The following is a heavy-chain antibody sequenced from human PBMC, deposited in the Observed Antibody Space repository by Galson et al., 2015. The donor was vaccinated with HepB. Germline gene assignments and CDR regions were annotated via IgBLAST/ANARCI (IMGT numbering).Heavy chain of an antibody. D-gene: IGHD5-12*01. CDR3: ARMGGYDLGYYQYYCMDV. V-gene: IGHV4-39*07. CDR2: VYYRGST. CDR1: GVSISGSTYF. Sequence: SETLSLTCTVSGVSISGSTYFWGWIRQPPGKGLEWIGSVYYRGSTYNNPSLKSRVTISVDTSKNHFSLRLSSATAADTAVYYCARMGGYDLGYYQYYCMDVWGKGTTVTVSS. J-gene: IGHJ6*03.